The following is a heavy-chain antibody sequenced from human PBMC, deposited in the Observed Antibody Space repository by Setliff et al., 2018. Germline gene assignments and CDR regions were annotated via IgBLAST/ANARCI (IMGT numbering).Heavy chain of an antibody. CDR2: INYYGSIFDDGTTYST. V-gene: IGHV4-39*07. CDR1: GGSISNSTFY. CDR3: ARENGYCSGGACYFMFDY. J-gene: IGHJ4*02. D-gene: IGHD2-15*01. Sequence: KPSETLSLTCTVSGGSISNSTFYWGWIRQPPGKGLEWIGSINYYGSIFDDGTTYSTYYNPSLKSRVTLSLDTSKNQFSLELSSVTAADTAMYYCARENGYCSGGACYFMFDYWGQGTLVTVSS.